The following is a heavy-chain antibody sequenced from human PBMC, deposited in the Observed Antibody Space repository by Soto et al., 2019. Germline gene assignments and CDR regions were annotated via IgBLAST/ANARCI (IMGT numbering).Heavy chain of an antibody. CDR1: GFTFSSYS. Sequence: GGSLILSCAASGFTFSSYSMNWVRQAPGKGLEWVSSISSSSSYIYYADSVKGRFTISRDNAKNSLYLQMSSLRSEDTAVYYCAREAYYYGSGPYYYGMDVWGQGTTVTVSS. CDR3: AREAYYYGSGPYYYGMDV. V-gene: IGHV3-21*04. CDR2: ISSSSSYI. D-gene: IGHD3-10*01. J-gene: IGHJ6*02.